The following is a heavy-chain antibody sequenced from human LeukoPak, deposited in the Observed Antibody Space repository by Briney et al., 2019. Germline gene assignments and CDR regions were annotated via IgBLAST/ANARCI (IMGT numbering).Heavy chain of an antibody. D-gene: IGHD5-12*01. V-gene: IGHV5-51*01. CDR1: GYSFTSYW. CDR3: ARHLAGLYSGYDYFDY. Sequence: GESLKISGKGSGYSFTSYWIGWLRQMPGKGLEWMGIIYPGDSDTRYSPSFQGQVTISADKSISTAYLQWSSLKASDTAMYYCARHLAGLYSGYDYFDYWGQGTLVTVSS. CDR2: IYPGDSDT. J-gene: IGHJ4*02.